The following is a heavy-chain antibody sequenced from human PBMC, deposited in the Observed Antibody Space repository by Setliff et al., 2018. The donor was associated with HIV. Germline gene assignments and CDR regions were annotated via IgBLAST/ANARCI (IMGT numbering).Heavy chain of an antibody. CDR3: ARVPGYSSGTSYMDV. CDR1: GGSISSYY. V-gene: IGHV4-4*07. Sequence: SETLSLTCSVSGGSISSYYWSWIRQPAGKGLEWIGRMYSSGSTNYNPSLKSRVTMSVDTSKNQFSLNLSSVTAADTAVYYCARVPGYSSGTSYMDVWGKGTTVTVSS. CDR2: MYSSGST. J-gene: IGHJ6*03. D-gene: IGHD6-19*01.